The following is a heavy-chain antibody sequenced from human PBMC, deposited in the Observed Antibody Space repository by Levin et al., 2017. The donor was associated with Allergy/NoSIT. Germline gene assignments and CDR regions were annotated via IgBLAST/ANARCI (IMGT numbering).Heavy chain of an antibody. J-gene: IGHJ4*02. CDR3: AKRLFYGSIGDY. V-gene: IGHV3-23*01. CDR1: GFTFSSYA. D-gene: IGHD3-10*01. CDR2: ISGSGGST. Sequence: GESLKISCAASGFTFSSYAMSWVRQAPGKGLEWVSAISGSGGSTYYADSVKGRFTISRDNSKNTLYLQMNSLRAEDTAVYYCAKRLFYGSIGDYWGQGTLVTVSS.